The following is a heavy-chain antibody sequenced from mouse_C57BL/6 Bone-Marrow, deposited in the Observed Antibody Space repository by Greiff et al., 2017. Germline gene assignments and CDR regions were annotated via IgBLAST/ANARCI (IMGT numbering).Heavy chain of an antibody. CDR1: GYTFTSYG. J-gene: IGHJ3*01. Sequence: VQLQQSGAELARPGASVKLSCKASGYTFTSYGISWVKQRTGQGLEWIGEIYPRSGNTYYNEKFKGKATLTADKSSSTAYMELRSLTSEDSAVYFCARWGYSNYANAYWGQGTLVTVSA. D-gene: IGHD2-5*01. CDR3: ARWGYSNYANAY. CDR2: IYPRSGNT. V-gene: IGHV1-81*01.